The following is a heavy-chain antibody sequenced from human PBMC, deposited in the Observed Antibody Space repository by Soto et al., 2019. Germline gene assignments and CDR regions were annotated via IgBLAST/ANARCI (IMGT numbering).Heavy chain of an antibody. D-gene: IGHD6-19*01. CDR2: ISSSGNTI. CDR1: GFTFSDYY. V-gene: IGHV3-11*01. J-gene: IGHJ4*02. Sequence: GALRLSCAASGFTFSDYYMSWIRQAPGKGLEWVSYISSSGNTIYYADSVKGRFTISRDNAKNSLYLQMNTLRSDDTAVYYCVRDLSSGWYRGSGYWGQGILVPVSS. CDR3: VRDLSSGWYRGSGY.